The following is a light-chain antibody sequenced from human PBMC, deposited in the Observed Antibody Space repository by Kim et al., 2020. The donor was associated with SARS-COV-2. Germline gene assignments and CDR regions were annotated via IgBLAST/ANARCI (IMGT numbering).Light chain of an antibody. V-gene: IGKV1-33*01. Sequence: AFVGDRGTNTCQARQDIYNYLSWYQQKPGNAPKLLIYDASNLQTGVPSRCSGSASGTLFTFTITSLQPEDIATYYCQLYDNLLPTFGGGTKVEI. CDR1: QDIYNY. CDR2: DAS. J-gene: IGKJ4*01. CDR3: QLYDNLLPT.